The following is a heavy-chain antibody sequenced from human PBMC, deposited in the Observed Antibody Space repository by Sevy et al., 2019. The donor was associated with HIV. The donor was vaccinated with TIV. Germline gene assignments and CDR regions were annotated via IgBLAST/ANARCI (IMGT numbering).Heavy chain of an antibody. CDR1: GFTFSSYE. V-gene: IGHV3-48*03. D-gene: IGHD4-17*01. CDR3: ARDLPPSATTVPHFDC. Sequence: GGSLRLSCAASGFTFSSYEMNWVRQAPRKGLEWISYISNSGTAMYYSDSVRGRFTISRDNARRSLYLQMNSLRAEDTAVYYCARDLPPSATTVPHFDCWGQGTLVTVSS. J-gene: IGHJ4*02. CDR2: ISNSGTAM.